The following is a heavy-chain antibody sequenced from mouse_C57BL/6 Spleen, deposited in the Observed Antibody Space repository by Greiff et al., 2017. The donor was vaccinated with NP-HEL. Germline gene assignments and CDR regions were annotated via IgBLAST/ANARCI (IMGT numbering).Heavy chain of an antibody. Sequence: QVQLKQPGAELVMPGASVKLSCKASGYTFTSYWMHWVKQRPGQGLEWIGEIDPSDSYTNYNQKFKGKSTLTVDKSSSTAYMQLSSLTSEDSAVYYCALIGYWGQGTTLTVSS. CDR3: ALIGY. CDR2: IDPSDSYT. J-gene: IGHJ2*01. D-gene: IGHD2-14*01. V-gene: IGHV1-69*01. CDR1: GYTFTSYW.